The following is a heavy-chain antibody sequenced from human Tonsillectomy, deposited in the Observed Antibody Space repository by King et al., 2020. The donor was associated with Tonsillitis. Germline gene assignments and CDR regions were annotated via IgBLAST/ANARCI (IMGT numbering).Heavy chain of an antibody. Sequence: VQLVESGGGLVQPGGSLRLSCAASGFTFSNYWMNWVRQAPGKGLEWVANIKDDGSDKYYVDSVKGRFTISRDNAKSSLYLQMNSLRAEDTAVYYCSRDQTYFYITSGYYDSFDVWGQGKMVTVSS. V-gene: IGHV3-7*03. CDR3: SRDQTYFYITSGYYDSFDV. CDR1: GFTFSNYW. D-gene: IGHD3-22*01. J-gene: IGHJ3*01. CDR2: IKDDGSDK.